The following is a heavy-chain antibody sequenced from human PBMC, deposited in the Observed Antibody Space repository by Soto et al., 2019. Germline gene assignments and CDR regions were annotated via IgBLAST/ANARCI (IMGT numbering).Heavy chain of an antibody. V-gene: IGHV4-34*01. D-gene: IGHD1-1*01. J-gene: IGHJ3*02. CDR1: GGFVTSGSYY. CDR3: ARVERGNATTVVDAFDI. Sequence: QVQLQQWGAGLLKPSETLSLTCAVYGGFVTSGSYYWSWIRQPPGKGLEWIGEMSHSGGTNFNPSRKSRVNISVDTSKNQFTLKMSSVNAADTALYYCARVERGNATTVVDAFDIWGPGTMVTVSS. CDR2: MSHSGGT.